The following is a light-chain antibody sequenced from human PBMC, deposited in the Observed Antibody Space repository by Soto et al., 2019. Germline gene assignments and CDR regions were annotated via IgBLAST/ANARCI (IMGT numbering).Light chain of an antibody. CDR1: QTVTSSF. J-gene: IGKJ2*01. CDR3: QLYGSYMFT. CDR2: GAS. V-gene: IGKV3-20*01. Sequence: EGVLTQSPGTLSLSPGERATLSCRTSQTVTSSFLSWFQQKPGQSPRLLLYGASRRATGTPDRFSGGGSGTDFTLIISRLEPEDSAVYYCQLYGSYMFTFGQGTKLEI.